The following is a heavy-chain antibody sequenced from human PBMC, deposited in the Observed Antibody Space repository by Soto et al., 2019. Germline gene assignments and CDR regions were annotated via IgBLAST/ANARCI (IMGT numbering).Heavy chain of an antibody. V-gene: IGHV3-23*01. D-gene: IGHD6-19*01. CDR1: GFTFSSYA. CDR3: ATRRTYSSGWSLYFDY. CDR2: ISGSGGST. Sequence: PGGSLRLSCAASGFTFSSYAMSWVRQAPGKGLEWVSAISGSGGSTYYADSVKGRFTISRDNSKNTLYLQMNSLRAEDTAVYYCATRRTYSSGWSLYFDYWGQGTLVTSPQ. J-gene: IGHJ4*02.